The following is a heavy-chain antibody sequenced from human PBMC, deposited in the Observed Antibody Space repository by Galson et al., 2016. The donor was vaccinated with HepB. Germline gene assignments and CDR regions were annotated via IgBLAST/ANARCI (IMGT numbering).Heavy chain of an antibody. Sequence: SVKVSCKASGYTFTSYDVYWVRQAPGRGLEWVGFINPTGGGTDFAPRFQDRVTLTRDTSTGTVYMELTSLTFDDTAVYYCARDYGAGGFYYFDYWGQGTLVTVSS. CDR2: INPTGGGT. J-gene: IGHJ4*02. V-gene: IGHV1-46*01. CDR3: ARDYGAGGFYYFDY. D-gene: IGHD4-23*01. CDR1: GYTFTSYD.